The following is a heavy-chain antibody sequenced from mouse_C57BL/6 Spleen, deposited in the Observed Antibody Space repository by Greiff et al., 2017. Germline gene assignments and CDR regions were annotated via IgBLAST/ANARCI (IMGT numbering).Heavy chain of an antibody. Sequence: QVQLKQPGAELVKPGASVKLSCKASGYTFTSYWMHWVKQRPGQGLEWIGMIHPNSGSTNYNEKFKSKATLAVDKSSSTAYMQLSSLTSEDSAVYYCARLDDYDGVDYWGQGTTLTVSS. CDR3: ARLDDYDGVDY. J-gene: IGHJ2*01. CDR1: GYTFTSYW. V-gene: IGHV1-64*01. CDR2: IHPNSGST. D-gene: IGHD2-4*01.